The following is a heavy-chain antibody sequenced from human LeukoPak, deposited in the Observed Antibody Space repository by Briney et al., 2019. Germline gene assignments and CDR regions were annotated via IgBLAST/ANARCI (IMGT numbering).Heavy chain of an antibody. D-gene: IGHD6-19*01. CDR1: GGSISTSTHY. CDR3: ARHNSGWSWGYYGMDV. Sequence: SEPLSLTCTVSGGSISTSTHYWGWIRQPPGKGLEWIGSVYYTGRTYYNPSLKSRVTISVNPSKNQFSLKLSSVTAADTAVYYCARHNSGWSWGYYGMDVWGQGTTVTVSS. CDR2: VYYTGRT. V-gene: IGHV4-39*01. J-gene: IGHJ6*02.